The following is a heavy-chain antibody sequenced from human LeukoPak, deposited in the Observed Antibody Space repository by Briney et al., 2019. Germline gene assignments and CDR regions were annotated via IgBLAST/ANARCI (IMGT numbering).Heavy chain of an antibody. CDR3: AREVSEGFDF. D-gene: IGHD3-22*01. V-gene: IGHV3-21*01. CDR2: FGTRSTSI. J-gene: IGHJ4*02. CDR1: GFTSSGYS. Sequence: GGSLRLSCTASGFTSSGYSMNWIRQAPGKGLEWVSSFGTRSTSIYHAGSVKGRFAISRDNAKNSLYLQMNSLRAEDTALYYCAREVSEGFDFWGQGTLVTVSS.